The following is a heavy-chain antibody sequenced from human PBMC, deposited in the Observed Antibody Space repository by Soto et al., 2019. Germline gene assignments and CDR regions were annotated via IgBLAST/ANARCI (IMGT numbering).Heavy chain of an antibody. CDR2: INPIGDDT. J-gene: IGHJ4*02. V-gene: IGHV1-46*04. CDR1: GYTVTNYY. D-gene: IGHD4-4*01. CDR3: ASPMTIVTRLGY. Sequence: ASVKVSCKASGYTVTNYYMHWVRQAPGQGLEWMGIINPIGDDTTYAQKLQGRVTMTRDTSTSTVYMELSSLKSEDTAVYYCASPMTIVTRLGYWGQGTLVTVS.